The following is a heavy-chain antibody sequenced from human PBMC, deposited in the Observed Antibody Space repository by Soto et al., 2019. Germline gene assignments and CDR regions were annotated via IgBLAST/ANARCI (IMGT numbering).Heavy chain of an antibody. D-gene: IGHD2-21*01. CDR3: ARGLGDRRPDAFDI. J-gene: IGHJ3*02. V-gene: IGHV4-59*01. CDR2: IYYSGST. Sequence: SETLSLTCTVSGGSISSYYWSWIRQPPGKGLEWIGYIYYSGSTNYNPSLKSRVTISVDTSKNQFSLKLSSVTAADTAVYYCARGLGDRRPDAFDIWGQGTMVTVSS. CDR1: GGSISSYY.